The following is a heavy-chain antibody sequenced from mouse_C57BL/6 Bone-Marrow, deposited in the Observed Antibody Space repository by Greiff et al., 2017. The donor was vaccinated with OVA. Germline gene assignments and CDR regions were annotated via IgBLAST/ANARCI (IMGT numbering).Heavy chain of an antibody. CDR2: IDPENGDT. V-gene: IGHV14-4*01. J-gene: IGHJ2*01. Sequence: DVQLQQSGAELVRPGASVKLSCTASGFNIKDDYMHWVKQRPEQGLEWIGWIDPENGDTEYASKFQGKATITADTSSNTAYLQLSSLTSEDTAVYYCTRYGNYLDYWGQGTTLTVSS. D-gene: IGHD2-1*01. CDR1: GFNIKDDY. CDR3: TRYGNYLDY.